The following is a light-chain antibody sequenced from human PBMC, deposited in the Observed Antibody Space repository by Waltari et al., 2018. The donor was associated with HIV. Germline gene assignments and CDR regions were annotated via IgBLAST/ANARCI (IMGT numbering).Light chain of an antibody. CDR2: EVS. CDR1: PSDVRGYNY. CDR3: SSYTSSSTLYV. V-gene: IGLV2-14*01. Sequence: QSPLTQPASVSGSPRQSITISCTGTPSDVRGYNYVSWYPQHPGKAPKLMIYEVSNRPSGISNRFSGSKSGNTASLTISGLQAEDEADYYCSSYTSSSTLYVFGTGTKVTVL. J-gene: IGLJ1*01.